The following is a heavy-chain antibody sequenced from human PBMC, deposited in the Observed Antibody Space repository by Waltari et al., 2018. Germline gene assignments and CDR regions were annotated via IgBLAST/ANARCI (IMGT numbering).Heavy chain of an antibody. D-gene: IGHD4-17*01. CDR3: ARAYHGDKYYYGMDV. CDR1: GFTFSSYA. CDR2: IYSNGIT. J-gene: IGHJ6*02. Sequence: EVRLLDSGGGLVQPGGSLRLSCAASGFTFSSYAMSWVRQAPGKGLEWVSVIYSNGITYYRDSVKGRFTISRDNSKNTVYLQMNTLRAEDTALYYCARAYHGDKYYYGMDVWGQGTTVTVSS. V-gene: IGHV3-23*03.